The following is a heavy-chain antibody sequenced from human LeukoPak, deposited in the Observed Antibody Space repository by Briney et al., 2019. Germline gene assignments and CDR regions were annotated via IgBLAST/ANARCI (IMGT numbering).Heavy chain of an antibody. CDR2: ISSSSSYI. V-gene: IGHV3-21*01. D-gene: IGHD3-3*01. CDR3: ARGPSYYDFWSGYPSHAFDI. CDR1: GFTFSSYS. Sequence: PGGSLRLSCAASGFTFSSYSMNWVRQAPGKGLEWVSSISSSSSYIYYADSVKGRFTISRDNAKNSLYLQMNSLRAEDTAVYYCARGPSYYDFWSGYPSHAFDIWGQGTMVTVSS. J-gene: IGHJ3*02.